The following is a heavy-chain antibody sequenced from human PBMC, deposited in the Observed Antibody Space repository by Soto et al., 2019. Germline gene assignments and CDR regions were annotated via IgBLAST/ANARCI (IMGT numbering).Heavy chain of an antibody. CDR1: GFTFSSYA. CDR3: AREGVDSSGYEYYFDY. CDR2: ISCDGSNK. V-gene: IGHV3-30-3*01. Sequence: QVQLVESGGGVVQPGRSLRLSCAASGFTFSSYAMHWVRQAPGKGLEWVAVISCDGSNKYYADSVKGRFTISRDNSKNTLYLQMNSLRAEDTAVYYCAREGVDSSGYEYYFDYWGQGTLVTVSS. D-gene: IGHD3-22*01. J-gene: IGHJ4*02.